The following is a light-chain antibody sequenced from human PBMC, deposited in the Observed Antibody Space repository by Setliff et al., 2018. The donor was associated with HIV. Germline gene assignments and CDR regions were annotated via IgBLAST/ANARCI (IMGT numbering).Light chain of an antibody. CDR3: SSFGRNSLFV. V-gene: IGLV1-44*01. J-gene: IGLJ1*01. CDR1: ISNIGSNT. CDR2: GVD. Sequence: QSALTQPPSASGTPGRSITISCSGSISNIGSNTVNWYQQLPGTAPKLLMYGVDQRPSGVPDRFSASKSGTSASLAISGLQAEDEADYYCSSFGRNSLFVFGSGTKVTVL.